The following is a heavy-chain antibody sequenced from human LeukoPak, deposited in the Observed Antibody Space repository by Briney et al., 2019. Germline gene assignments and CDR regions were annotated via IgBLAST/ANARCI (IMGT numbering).Heavy chain of an antibody. J-gene: IGHJ4*02. Sequence: GGSLRLSCAASGFTFSSYWMSWVRQAPGKGLEWVANIKQDGSEKYYVDSVKGRFTISRDNAKNSLYLQMNSLRAEDTAVYYCAKDGDYYGSGKGGFDYWGQGTLVTVSS. CDR2: IKQDGSEK. CDR1: GFTFSSYW. D-gene: IGHD3-10*01. CDR3: AKDGDYYGSGKGGFDY. V-gene: IGHV3-7*03.